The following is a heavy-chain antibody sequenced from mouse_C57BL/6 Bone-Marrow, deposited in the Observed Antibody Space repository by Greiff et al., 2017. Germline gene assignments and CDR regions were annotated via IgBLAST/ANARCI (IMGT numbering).Heavy chain of an antibody. CDR3: ARKRAYYLGNFAY. CDR2: IYPRSGNT. D-gene: IGHD2-10*01. J-gene: IGHJ3*01. V-gene: IGHV1-81*01. CDR1: GYTFTSYG. Sequence: QVQLKQSGAELARPGASVKLSCKASGYTFTSYGISWVKQRTGQGLEWIGEIYPRSGNTYYNEKFKGKATLTADKSSSTAYMELRSLTSEDSAVYFCARKRAYYLGNFAYWGQGTLVTVSA.